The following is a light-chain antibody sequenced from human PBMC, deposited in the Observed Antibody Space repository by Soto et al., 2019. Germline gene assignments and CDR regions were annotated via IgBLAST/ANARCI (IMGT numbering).Light chain of an antibody. J-gene: IGKJ1*01. Sequence: EIVMTQSPATLSVSPGERATLSCRASKSFCSNLAWYQQKPGQAPRHLLHGASTRATGIPARFSGSGSATEFTPTISRLASEDFAVYYCHQYNNWPRTFGQGTKVEIK. CDR2: GAS. CDR3: HQYNNWPRT. CDR1: KSFCSN. V-gene: IGKV3-15*01.